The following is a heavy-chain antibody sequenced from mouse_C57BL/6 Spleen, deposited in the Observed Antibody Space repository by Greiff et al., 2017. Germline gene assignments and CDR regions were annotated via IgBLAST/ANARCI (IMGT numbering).Heavy chain of an antibody. D-gene: IGHD2-4*01. J-gene: IGHJ1*03. V-gene: IGHV7-3*01. CDR2: IRNKANGYTT. Sequence: EVKLVESGGGLVQPGGSLSLSCAASGFTFTDYYMSWVRQPPGKALEWLGFIRNKANGYTTEYSASVKGRFTISRDNSQSILYLQMNALRADDSATYYCARYIYYDYNDWYFDVWGTGTTVTVSS. CDR3: ARYIYYDYNDWYFDV. CDR1: GFTFTDYY.